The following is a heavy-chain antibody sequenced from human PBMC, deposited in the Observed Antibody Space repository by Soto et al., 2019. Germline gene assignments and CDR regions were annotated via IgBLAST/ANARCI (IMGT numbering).Heavy chain of an antibody. Sequence: ESGGGVVQPGRSLRLSCTASGFTFSNHAMHWLRLAPGKGLEWVALISYDGSDKYYADSVKGRFTISKDHSKNTLYLQMNSMRPEDTAVYYCAREPHPTANLIFDCWGQGTLVTVSS. J-gene: IGHJ4*02. CDR3: AREPHPTANLIFDC. V-gene: IGHV3-30-3*01. CDR2: ISYDGSDK. CDR1: GFTFSNHA.